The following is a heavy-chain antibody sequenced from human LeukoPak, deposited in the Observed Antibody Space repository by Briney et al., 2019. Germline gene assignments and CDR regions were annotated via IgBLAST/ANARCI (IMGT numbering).Heavy chain of an antibody. CDR3: AKLGQKSSPSIDY. Sequence: GGSLRLSCAPSRFTFSSDAMSWVRQAPGKGLERVSTISGSVGSTYYADSVKGRVTISRDNSKNTLYLQMDSMRAEDTAVYYCAKLGQKSSPSIDYWGQGTLVTVSS. D-gene: IGHD2-15*01. J-gene: IGHJ4*02. CDR1: RFTFSSDA. V-gene: IGHV3-23*01. CDR2: ISGSVGST.